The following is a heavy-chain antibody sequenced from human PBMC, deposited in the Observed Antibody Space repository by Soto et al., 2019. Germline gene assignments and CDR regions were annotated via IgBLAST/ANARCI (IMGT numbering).Heavy chain of an antibody. D-gene: IGHD3-10*01. J-gene: IGHJ6*02. CDR1: GGSISSGGYS. CDR3: ATSGSGRNYGMDV. V-gene: IGHV4-31*11. Sequence: SETLSLTCAVSGGSISSGGYSWSWIRQHPGKGLEWIGYIYYSGSTYYNPSLKSRVTISVDTSKNQFSLKLSSVTAADTAVYYCATSGSGRNYGMDVWGQGTTVTVSS. CDR2: IYYSGST.